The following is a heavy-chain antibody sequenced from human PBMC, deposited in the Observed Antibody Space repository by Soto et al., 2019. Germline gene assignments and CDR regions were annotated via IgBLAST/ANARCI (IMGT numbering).Heavy chain of an antibody. D-gene: IGHD3-10*01. CDR2: IYYSGST. V-gene: IGHV4-59*01. J-gene: IGHJ5*02. CDR3: ARERPFMVRGTGRFDP. CDR1: GGSISSYY. Sequence: QVQLQESGPGLVKPSETLSLTCTVSGGSISSYYWSWIRQPPGKGLEWIGYIYYSGSTNYNPSLKSRVTIPVDTSKNQSSLKLSSVTAADTAVYYCARERPFMVRGTGRFDPWGQGTLVTVSS.